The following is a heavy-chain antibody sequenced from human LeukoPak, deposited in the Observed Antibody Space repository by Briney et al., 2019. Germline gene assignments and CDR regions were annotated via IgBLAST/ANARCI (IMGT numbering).Heavy chain of an antibody. V-gene: IGHV3-9*01. J-gene: IGHJ4*02. Sequence: GGSLRLSCAASGFTFDDYAMHWVRQAPGKGLEWVSGISWNSGSIGYADSVKGRFTISRDNAKNSLYLQMNSLRAEDTAVYSCVRGHLWLENWGQGTLVTVSS. D-gene: IGHD3-3*02. CDR1: GFTFDDYA. CDR2: ISWNSGSI. CDR3: VRGHLWLEN.